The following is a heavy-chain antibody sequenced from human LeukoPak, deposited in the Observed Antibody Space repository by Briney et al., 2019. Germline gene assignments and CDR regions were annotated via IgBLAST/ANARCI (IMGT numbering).Heavy chain of an antibody. D-gene: IGHD3-22*01. Sequence: GESLKISCKGSGYSFTSYWIGWVRQMPGKGLEWMGIIYPGDSDTRYSPSFQGQVTISADKSISTAYLQWSSLKASDTAMYYCARPPISGPGYYYDGDYWGQGTLVTVSS. CDR3: ARPPISGPGYYYDGDY. CDR1: GYSFTSYW. V-gene: IGHV5-51*01. J-gene: IGHJ4*02. CDR2: IYPGDSDT.